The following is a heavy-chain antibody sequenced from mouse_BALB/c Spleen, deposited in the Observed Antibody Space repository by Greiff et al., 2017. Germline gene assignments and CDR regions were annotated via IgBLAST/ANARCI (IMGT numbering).Heavy chain of an antibody. Sequence: VQLKESGAELVRPGALVKLSCKASGFNIKDYYMHWVKQRPEQGLEWIGWIDPENGNTIYDPKFQGKASITADTSSNTAYLQLSSLTSEDTAVYYCATLPRGYWGQGTTLTVSS. CDR3: ATLPRGY. J-gene: IGHJ2*01. CDR2: IDPENGNT. CDR1: GFNIKDYY. D-gene: IGHD1-2*01. V-gene: IGHV14-1*02.